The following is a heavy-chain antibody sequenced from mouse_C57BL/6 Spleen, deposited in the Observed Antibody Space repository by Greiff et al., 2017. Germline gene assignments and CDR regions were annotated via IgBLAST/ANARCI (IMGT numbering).Heavy chain of an antibody. J-gene: IGHJ4*01. CDR3: AIYYYGSSYVYAMDY. CDR2: INPNNGGT. CDR1: GYTFTDYY. Sequence: EVQLQQSGPELVKPGASVKISCKASGYTFTDYYMNWVKQSHGKSLEWIGDINPNNGGTSYNQKFKGKATLTVDKSSSTAYMELRSLTSEDSAVYYCAIYYYGSSYVYAMDYWGQGTSVTVSS. D-gene: IGHD1-1*01. V-gene: IGHV1-26*01.